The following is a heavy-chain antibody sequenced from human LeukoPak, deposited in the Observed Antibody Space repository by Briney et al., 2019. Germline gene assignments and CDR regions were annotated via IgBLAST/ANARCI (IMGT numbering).Heavy chain of an antibody. J-gene: IGHJ5*02. CDR2: IYHSGST. CDR3: ARGAYYYYGSGSSVWFDP. D-gene: IGHD3-10*01. CDR1: GYSISNDYY. Sequence: PSETLSLTCTVSGYSISNDYYWGFIQQPPGKGLEWIGSIYHSGSTYYNPSLKSRVTMSVDTSKNQFSLKLSCVTAEDMAVYYCARGAYYYYGSGSSVWFDPWGQGTLVTVS. V-gene: IGHV4-38-2*02.